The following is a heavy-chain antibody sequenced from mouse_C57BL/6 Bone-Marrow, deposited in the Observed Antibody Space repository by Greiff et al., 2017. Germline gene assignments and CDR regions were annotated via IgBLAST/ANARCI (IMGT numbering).Heavy chain of an antibody. V-gene: IGHV1-15*01. CDR2: IDPETGGT. Sequence: VNVVESGAELVRPGASVTLSCKASGYTFTDYEMHWVKQTPVHGLEWIGAIDPETGGTAYNQKFKGKAILTADKSSSTAYMELRSLTSEDSAVYYCTSYYGSSYGAYWGQGTLVTVSA. CDR3: TSYYGSSYGAY. J-gene: IGHJ3*01. D-gene: IGHD1-1*01. CDR1: GYTFTDYE.